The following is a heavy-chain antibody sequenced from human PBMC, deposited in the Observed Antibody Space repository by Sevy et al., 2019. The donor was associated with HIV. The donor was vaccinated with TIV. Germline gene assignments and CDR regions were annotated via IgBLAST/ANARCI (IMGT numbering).Heavy chain of an antibody. CDR2: INSDGSST. D-gene: IGHD2-2*01. CDR3: ARGPYCGSTSCYPEYYFDY. J-gene: IGHJ4*02. V-gene: IGHV3-74*01. CDR1: GFTFSSYW. Sequence: GGSLRLSCAASGFTFSSYWMHWVRQAPGKGLVWVSRINSDGSSTSYADSVKGRFTISRDNAKNTLYLQMNSLRAEDTAVYYCARGPYCGSTSCYPEYYFDYWGQGTLVTSPQ.